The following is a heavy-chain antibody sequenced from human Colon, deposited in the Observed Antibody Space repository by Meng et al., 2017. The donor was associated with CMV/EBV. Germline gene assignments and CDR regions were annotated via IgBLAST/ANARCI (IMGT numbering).Heavy chain of an antibody. CDR1: GFTFSSYS. Sequence: GGSLRLSCAASGFTFSSYSMNWVRQAPGKGLEWVSSISSSSSYIYYADSVKGRFTISRDNAKNSLYLQMNSLRAEDTAVYYCANTIISDEGYYYYGMDVWGQGTTVTVSS. CDR2: ISSSSSYI. V-gene: IGHV3-21*01. D-gene: IGHD3-9*01. CDR3: ANTIISDEGYYYYGMDV. J-gene: IGHJ6*02.